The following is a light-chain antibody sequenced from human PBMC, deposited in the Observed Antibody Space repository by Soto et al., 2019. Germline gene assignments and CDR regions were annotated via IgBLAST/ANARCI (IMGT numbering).Light chain of an antibody. J-gene: IGKJ1*01. V-gene: IGKV1-5*03. Sequence: DIQLTQSPSTLSASVGDRVTITCRASQSIMTWLAWYQQKPGKAPKLLIYKASDLDVGVPSRFSGSGSATEFTITISSLQPDDVATYYCQQYNAYSPWTFGQGTKVEIK. CDR3: QQYNAYSPWT. CDR2: KAS. CDR1: QSIMTW.